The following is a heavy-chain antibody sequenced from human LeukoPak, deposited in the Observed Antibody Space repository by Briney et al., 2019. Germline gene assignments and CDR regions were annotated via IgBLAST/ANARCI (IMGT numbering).Heavy chain of an antibody. Sequence: SETLSLTCTVSGGSISSSSYYWGWIRQTPGEGLEWIGSIYYSGSTYYNPTLQSRVTISVDTSKNQFSLRLNSVTAADTAVYYCARSGNYRQYSYYMDVWGKGTTVTVSS. CDR2: IYYSGST. J-gene: IGHJ6*03. D-gene: IGHD4-11*01. CDR1: GGSISSSSYY. CDR3: ARSGNYRQYSYYMDV. V-gene: IGHV4-39*07.